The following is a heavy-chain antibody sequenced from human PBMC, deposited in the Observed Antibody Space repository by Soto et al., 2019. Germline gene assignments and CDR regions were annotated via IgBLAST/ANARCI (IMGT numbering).Heavy chain of an antibody. J-gene: IGHJ5*02. Sequence: LRLSCAASGFTFDDYAMHWVRQAPGKGLEWVSGISWNSGSIGYADSVKGRFTISRDNAKNSLYLQMNSLRAEDTALYYCAKDRRARQQLTKNWFDPWGQGTLVTVSS. CDR1: GFTFDDYA. CDR3: AKDRRARQQLTKNWFDP. D-gene: IGHD6-13*01. CDR2: ISWNSGSI. V-gene: IGHV3-9*01.